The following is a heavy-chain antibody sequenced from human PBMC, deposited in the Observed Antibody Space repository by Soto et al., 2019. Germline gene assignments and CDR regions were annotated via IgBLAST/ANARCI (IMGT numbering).Heavy chain of an antibody. Sequence: SGPTLVNPTQTLTLTCTFSGFSLSTSGMCVSWIRQPPGKALEWLARIDWDDDKYYSTSLKTRLTISKDTSKNQVVLTMTNMDPVDTATYYCARIHNSGYDLYFDYWGQGTLVTVSS. CDR3: ARIHNSGYDLYFDY. D-gene: IGHD5-12*01. CDR1: GFSLSTSGMC. J-gene: IGHJ4*02. CDR2: IDWDDDK. V-gene: IGHV2-70*11.